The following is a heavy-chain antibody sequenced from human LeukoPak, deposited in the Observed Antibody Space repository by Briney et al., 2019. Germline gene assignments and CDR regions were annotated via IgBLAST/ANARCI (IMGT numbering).Heavy chain of an antibody. Sequence: SETLSLTRTVSGGALSSEDYSWKWLRQYPGKCLEWIGHIYFIGSTSYNPSPKSRVTISLDTSKNQFSLKLRSVTAADTAVYYCTRAETYWGQGTLVTVSS. V-gene: IGHV4-31*03. J-gene: IGHJ4*02. CDR3: TRAETY. CDR2: IYFIGST. CDR1: GGALSSEDYS.